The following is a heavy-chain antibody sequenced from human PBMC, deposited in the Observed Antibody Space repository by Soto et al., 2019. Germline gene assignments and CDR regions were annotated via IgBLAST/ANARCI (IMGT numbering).Heavy chain of an antibody. D-gene: IGHD2-2*01. Sequence: EVQLVESGGGLVQPGGSLRLSCAATGFTFSTYWMHWVRQGPGKGLVWVSRISTDGSSTTYADSVKGRFTISRDNAKNTLYLQMNSLRAEDTAVYHCARATGSNHPFDYWGQGSLVTVSS. V-gene: IGHV3-74*01. CDR2: ISTDGSST. CDR3: ARATGSNHPFDY. CDR1: GFTFSTYW. J-gene: IGHJ4*02.